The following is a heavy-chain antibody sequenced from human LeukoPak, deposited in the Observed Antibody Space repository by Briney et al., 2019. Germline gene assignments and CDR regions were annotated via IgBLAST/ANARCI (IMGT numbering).Heavy chain of an antibody. D-gene: IGHD3-3*01. CDR3: ARHSPAATFYDFWSFDWNYFDY. Sequence: QASETLSLTCTVSGGSISSGDYYWSWIRQPPGKGLEWIGSIYYSGSTYYNPSLKSRVTISVDTSKNQFSLKLSSVTAADTAVYYCARHSPAATFYDFWSFDWNYFDYWGQGTLVTVSS. CDR1: GGSISSGDYY. J-gene: IGHJ4*02. V-gene: IGHV4-39*01. CDR2: IYYSGST.